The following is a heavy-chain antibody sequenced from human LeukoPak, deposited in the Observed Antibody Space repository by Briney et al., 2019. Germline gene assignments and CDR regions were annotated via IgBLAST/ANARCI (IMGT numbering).Heavy chain of an antibody. J-gene: IGHJ3*02. CDR2: INPNSGGT. CDR3: ARYLGRQSAFDI. D-gene: IGHD3-9*01. Sequence: ASVKVSCKASGYTFIGYYMHWVRQAPGQGLEWMGRINPNSGGTNYAQKFQGRVTMTRDTSISTAYLELSRLRSDDTAVYYCARYLGRQSAFDIWGQGTMVTVSS. CDR1: GYTFIGYY. V-gene: IGHV1-2*06.